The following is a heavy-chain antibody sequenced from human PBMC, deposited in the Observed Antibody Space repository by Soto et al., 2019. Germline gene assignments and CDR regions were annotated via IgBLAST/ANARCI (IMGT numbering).Heavy chain of an antibody. D-gene: IGHD6-6*01. CDR3: ARGHSSSLANFDY. V-gene: IGHV3-13*01. CDR2: IGTAGDT. J-gene: IGHJ4*02. CDR1: GFTFSSYD. Sequence: SLRLSCAASGFTFSSYDMHWVRQPPGKGLEWVSAIGTAGDTYYPGSVKGRFAISREDAKRSLYLQMNSLRVGDTAVYYCARGHSSSLANFDYWGQGTLVTVSS.